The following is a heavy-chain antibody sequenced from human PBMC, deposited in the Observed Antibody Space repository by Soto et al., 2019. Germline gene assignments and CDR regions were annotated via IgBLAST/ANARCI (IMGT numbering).Heavy chain of an antibody. Sequence: SETLSLTCAVSSGSISSSNWWSWVRQPPGKGLEWIGEIYHSGSTNYNPSLKSRVTISVDKSKNQFSLKLSSVTAADTAVYYCARGYCSSTSFYAPYYYYVDVWGKGTTVTVS. CDR1: SGSISSSNW. CDR2: IYHSGST. CDR3: ARGYCSSTSFYAPYYYYVDV. D-gene: IGHD2-2*01. J-gene: IGHJ6*03. V-gene: IGHV4-4*02.